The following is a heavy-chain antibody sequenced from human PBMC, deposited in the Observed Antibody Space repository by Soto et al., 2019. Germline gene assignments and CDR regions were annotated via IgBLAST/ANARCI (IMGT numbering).Heavy chain of an antibody. D-gene: IGHD6-13*01. Sequence: SETLSLTCTVSGGSISSYYWSWIRQPPGKGLEWIGYIYYSGSTNYNPSLKSRVTISLDTSKNQFSLKLSSVTAADTAVYYCASLGAAAGLDAFDIWGQGTMVTVSS. J-gene: IGHJ3*02. CDR2: IYYSGST. CDR3: ASLGAAAGLDAFDI. V-gene: IGHV4-59*01. CDR1: GGSISSYY.